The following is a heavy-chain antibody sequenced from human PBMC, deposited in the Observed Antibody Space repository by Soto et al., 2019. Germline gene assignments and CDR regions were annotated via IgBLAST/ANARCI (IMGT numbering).Heavy chain of an antibody. Sequence: GGSLRLSCAASGFTFSSYSMNWVRQAPGKGLEWVSYISSSSSTIYYADSVKGRFTISRDNAKNSLYLQMNSLRAEDTAVYYCARRKGREAMVWYYYYMDVWGKGTTVTVSS. D-gene: IGHD5-18*01. CDR2: ISSSSSTI. J-gene: IGHJ6*03. V-gene: IGHV3-48*01. CDR1: GFTFSSYS. CDR3: ARRKGREAMVWYYYYMDV.